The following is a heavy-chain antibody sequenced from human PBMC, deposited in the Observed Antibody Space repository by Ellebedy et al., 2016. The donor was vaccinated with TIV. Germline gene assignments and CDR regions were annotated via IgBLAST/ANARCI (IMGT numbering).Heavy chain of an antibody. Sequence: PGGSLRLSCAASEFAFETDWMTWVRQAPGKGLEWVANINQEGSDKSYVDSVKGRFTISRDNSKNSLYLQMNSLRADDTAVYYCAREKSGHKWNDGFDSWGQGTLVTVSS. J-gene: IGHJ4*02. V-gene: IGHV3-7*01. CDR1: EFAFETDW. D-gene: IGHD1-1*01. CDR3: AREKSGHKWNDGFDS. CDR2: INQEGSDK.